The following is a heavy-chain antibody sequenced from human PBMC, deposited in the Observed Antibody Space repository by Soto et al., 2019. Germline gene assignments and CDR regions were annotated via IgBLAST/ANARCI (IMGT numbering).Heavy chain of an antibody. Sequence: EVQLLESGGGLVQPGGSLRLSCAASGFTFSSYAMSWVRQAPGKGLEWVSAISGSGGSTYYADSVKGRFTISRDNSKNTLYLQMNSLRAEDTAVYYCAKRASKLAVAGPDAFDIWGQGTMVTVSS. D-gene: IGHD6-19*01. CDR2: ISGSGGST. V-gene: IGHV3-23*01. CDR1: GFTFSSYA. J-gene: IGHJ3*02. CDR3: AKRASKLAVAGPDAFDI.